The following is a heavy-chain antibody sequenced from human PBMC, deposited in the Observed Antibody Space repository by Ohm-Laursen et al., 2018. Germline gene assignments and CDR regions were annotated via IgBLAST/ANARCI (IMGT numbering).Heavy chain of an antibody. V-gene: IGHV4-59*01. Sequence: TLSLTCTVSGGSISSYYWSWIRQPPGKGLEWIGYIYYSGSTNYNPSLKSRVTISVDTPKNQFSLKLSSVTAADTAVYYCAREDLTGTVDYWGQGTLVTVSS. J-gene: IGHJ4*02. D-gene: IGHD1-20*01. CDR1: GGSISSYY. CDR2: IYYSGST. CDR3: AREDLTGTVDY.